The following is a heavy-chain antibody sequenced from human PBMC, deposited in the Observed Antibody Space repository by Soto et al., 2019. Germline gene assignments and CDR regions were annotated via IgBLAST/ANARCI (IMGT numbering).Heavy chain of an antibody. V-gene: IGHV3-23*01. J-gene: IGHJ4*02. CDR2: MAGGGDT. Sequence: EVQLLESGGGLVQPGGSLRLSCAASGFSFSNYVMAWVRQTPGKGLAWVSAMAGGGDTYYPDSVEGRFTISRDNSENTLYLQMDSPRAEDTAVYYCAKVSGSSWPYSFDSVGQGTLVTVSS. D-gene: IGHD6-13*01. CDR3: AKVSGSSWPYSFDS. CDR1: GFSFSNYV.